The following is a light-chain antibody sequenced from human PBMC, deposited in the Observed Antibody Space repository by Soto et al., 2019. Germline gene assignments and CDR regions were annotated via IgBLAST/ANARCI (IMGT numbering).Light chain of an antibody. J-gene: IGLJ2*01. CDR1: TGAVTSGHY. CDR2: DTS. Sequence: QTAVTQEPSLTVSPGGTVTLTCGSSTGAVTSGHYPYWFQQKPGQAPRTLIYDTSNKHSWTPARFSGSLLGGKAALTLSGAQPEDEAEYYCLLSYSGARVVFGGGTQLTVL. CDR3: LLSYSGARVV. V-gene: IGLV7-46*01.